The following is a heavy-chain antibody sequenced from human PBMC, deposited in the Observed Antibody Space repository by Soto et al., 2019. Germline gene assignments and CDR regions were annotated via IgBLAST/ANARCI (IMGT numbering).Heavy chain of an antibody. V-gene: IGHV4-31*03. D-gene: IGHD6-6*01. Sequence: SETLSLTCTVSGGSITSGGYYWSWIRQRPGKGLEWIGYIFYGGGTHYNPSLESRVTISVDPSSNRFSLDLTSVAAADTAVYYCATNLVISPPVPNYFGTWGRGALVTVS. J-gene: IGHJ4*02. CDR3: ATNLVISPPVPNYFGT. CDR1: GGSITSGGYY. CDR2: IFYGGGT.